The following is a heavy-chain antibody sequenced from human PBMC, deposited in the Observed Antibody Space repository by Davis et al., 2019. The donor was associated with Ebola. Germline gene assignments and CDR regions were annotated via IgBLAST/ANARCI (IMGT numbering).Heavy chain of an antibody. CDR3: ARLPESGVYGMDV. D-gene: IGHD1-26*01. Sequence: SVKVSCKASGGTFSSYAISWVRQAPGQGLEWMGRIIPILGIANYAQKFQSRVTITADKSTSTAYMELSSLRSEDTAVYYCARLPESGVYGMDVWGQGTTVTVSS. CDR1: GGTFSSYA. CDR2: IIPILGIA. V-gene: IGHV1-69*04. J-gene: IGHJ6*02.